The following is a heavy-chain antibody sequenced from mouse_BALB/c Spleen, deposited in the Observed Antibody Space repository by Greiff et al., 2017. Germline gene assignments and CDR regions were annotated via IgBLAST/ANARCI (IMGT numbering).Heavy chain of an antibody. D-gene: IGHD1-1*01. CDR1: GYTFTDYY. V-gene: IGHV1-77*01. CDR3: AREQYGGVDY. J-gene: IGHJ2*01. Sequence: QVQLQQSGAELARPGASVKLSCKASGYTFTDYYINWVKQRTGQGLEWIGEIYPGSGSTYYNEMFKGKATLTVDTSSSTAYIQLSRLSSEDSAVYFGAREQYGGVDYWGQGTTLTVSS. CDR2: IYPGSGST.